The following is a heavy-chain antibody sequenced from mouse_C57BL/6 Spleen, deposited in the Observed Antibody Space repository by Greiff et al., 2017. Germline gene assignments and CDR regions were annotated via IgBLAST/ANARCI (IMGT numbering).Heavy chain of an antibody. D-gene: IGHD2-5*01. CDR3: ARDSNYVGDY. J-gene: IGHJ2*01. CDR2: ISSGSSTI. V-gene: IGHV5-17*01. CDR1: GFTFSDYG. Sequence: EVMLVESGGGLVKPGGSLKLSCAASGFTFSDYGMHWVRQAPEKGLEWVAYISSGSSTIYYADTVKGRFTISRDNAKNTLFLQMTSLRSEDTAMYYCARDSNYVGDYWGQGTTLTVSS.